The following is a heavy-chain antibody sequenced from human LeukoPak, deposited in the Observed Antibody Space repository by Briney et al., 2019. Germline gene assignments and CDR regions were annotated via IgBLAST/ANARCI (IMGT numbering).Heavy chain of an antibody. CDR1: GGTFSSYA. Sequence: SVKVSCKPSGGTFSSYAVSWVRQAPGQGLEWMGRIVPLLGVTTYGQKFQGRLTFTADKSATTASMELSSLTSEDTAVYYCAREEPPLRGYSGYLEDWGQGTLVTVSS. V-gene: IGHV1-69*04. CDR2: IVPLLGVT. CDR3: AREEPPLRGYSGYLED. J-gene: IGHJ4*02. D-gene: IGHD5-12*01.